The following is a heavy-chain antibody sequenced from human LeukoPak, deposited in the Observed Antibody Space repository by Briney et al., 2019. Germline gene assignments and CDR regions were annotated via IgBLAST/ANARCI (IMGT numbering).Heavy chain of an antibody. CDR3: ARAKTIGRYFDY. V-gene: IGHV1-69*05. J-gene: IGHJ4*02. Sequence: GSSVKVSCKASGGTFSSYAISWVRQAPGQGLEWMGGIIPIFGTANYAQKFQGRVTITTDESTSTAYMELSSLRSVDTAVYYCARAKTIGRYFDYWGQGTLVTVSS. CDR1: GGTFSSYA. CDR2: IIPIFGTA. D-gene: IGHD3-10*01.